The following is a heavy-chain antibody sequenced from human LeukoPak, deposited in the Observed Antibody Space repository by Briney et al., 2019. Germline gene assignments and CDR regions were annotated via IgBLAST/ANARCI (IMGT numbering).Heavy chain of an antibody. D-gene: IGHD6-19*01. CDR2: IYHSGST. J-gene: IGHJ6*02. CDR3: ARAGQWYYYGMDV. CDR1: GGSISSSGYS. Sequence: TLSLTCAVSGGSISSSGYSWSWIRQPPGKGREGIGYIYHSGSTYYNPSLKSRVTISVDRSKNQFSLKLSSVTAADTAVYYCARAGQWYYYGMDVWGQGTTVTVSS. V-gene: IGHV4-30-2*01.